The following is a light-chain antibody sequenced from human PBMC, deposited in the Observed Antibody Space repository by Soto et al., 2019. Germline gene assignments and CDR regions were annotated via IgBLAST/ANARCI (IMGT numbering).Light chain of an antibody. V-gene: IGKV3-15*01. Sequence: EIVMTQSPATLSLSPRERSTLSCRASQSVSSNLAWYQQKPGQAPRLLIYGASTRATGIPARFSGSGSGTEFTLTISSLQSEDFAVYYCQQYNNWPPEITFGQGTRLEIK. CDR3: QQYNNWPPEIT. CDR1: QSVSSN. CDR2: GAS. J-gene: IGKJ5*01.